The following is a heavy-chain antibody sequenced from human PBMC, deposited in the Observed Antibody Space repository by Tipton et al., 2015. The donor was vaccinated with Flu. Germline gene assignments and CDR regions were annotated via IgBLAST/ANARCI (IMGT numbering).Heavy chain of an antibody. J-gene: IGHJ4*02. Sequence: TLSLTCAVYGGSFSGYYWSWIRQPPGKGLEWIGEINHRGSTYYNPSLKSRVTISVDTSKNQFSLKLSSVTAADTAVYYCASTTYYDSSFWGYWGQGTLVSVSS. D-gene: IGHD3-22*01. CDR1: GGSFSGYY. CDR3: ASTTYYDSSFWGY. CDR2: INHRGST. V-gene: IGHV4-34*01.